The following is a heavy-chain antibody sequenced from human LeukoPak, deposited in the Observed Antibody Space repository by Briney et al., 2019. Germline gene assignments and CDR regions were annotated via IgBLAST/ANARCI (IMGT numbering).Heavy chain of an antibody. CDR3: ARNLGTAGVYYGMDV. J-gene: IGHJ6*02. CDR2: ISAYNGNT. CDR1: GYIFTSYG. V-gene: IGHV1-18*01. Sequence: ASVKVSCKASGYIFTSYGLSWVRQAPGQGLEWMGWISAYNGNTNYAQKVQGRVTTTTETSTRTAYMELGSLISDDTAVYYCARNLGTAGVYYGMDVWGQGTTVTVSS. D-gene: IGHD6-13*01.